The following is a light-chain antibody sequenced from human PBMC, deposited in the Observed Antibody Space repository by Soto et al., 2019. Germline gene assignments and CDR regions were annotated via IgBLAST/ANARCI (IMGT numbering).Light chain of an antibody. V-gene: IGLV2-18*02. CDR3: SSYAGSSNV. CDR2: EVI. CDR1: TSDVGSNNR. J-gene: IGLJ1*01. Sequence: QSALTQPPSVSGSPGQSVTISCTGTTSDVGSNNRVSWYQQPPGTAPKLMIFEVIFRPSGVPDRFSGSKSGNTASLTISGLQAEDEADYFCSSYAGSSNVFGTGTKLTVL.